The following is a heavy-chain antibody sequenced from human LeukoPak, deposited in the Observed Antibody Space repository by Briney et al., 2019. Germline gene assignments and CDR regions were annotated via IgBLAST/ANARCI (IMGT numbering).Heavy chain of an antibody. J-gene: IGHJ5*01. Sequence: GGSLRLSCAASGFTFSDYYMSWIRQAPGKGLEWVSYISSSGSTIYYADSVKGRFTISRDNAKNSLYLQMNSLRVEDTGIYYCARVGSRGDWFDYWGQGTRVTVSS. CDR2: ISSSGSTI. D-gene: IGHD1-26*01. V-gene: IGHV3-11*04. CDR1: GFTFSDYY. CDR3: ARVGSRGDWFDY.